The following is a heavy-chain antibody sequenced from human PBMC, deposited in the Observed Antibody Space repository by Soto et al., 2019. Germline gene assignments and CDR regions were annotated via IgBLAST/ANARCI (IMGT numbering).Heavy chain of an antibody. CDR2: INHSGSP. V-gene: IGHV4-34*01. D-gene: IGHD3-3*01. CDR3: ARARFSQWSQDYYGLDV. J-gene: IGHJ6*02. CDR1: GSLPVGSLSTYF. Sequence: SETLSLTCGLSGSLPVGSLSTYFWTWILQPPGKGLEWIGEINHSGSPNYSPSLRGRVTISLDTSKKQFSLNLSSVTAADTAVYFCARARFSQWSQDYYGLDVWGQGTTVTVSS.